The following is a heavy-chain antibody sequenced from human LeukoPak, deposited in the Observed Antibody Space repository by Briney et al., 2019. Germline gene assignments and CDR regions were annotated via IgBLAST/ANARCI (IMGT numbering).Heavy chain of an antibody. Sequence: ASVKVSCKASGYTFTSYGISWVRQAPGQGLEWMGWISAYNGNTNYAQKLQGRVTMTTDTSTSTAYMELRSLRSDDTAVYYCATFIIAARRRYYYGMDVWGQGTTVTVSS. V-gene: IGHV1-18*01. CDR2: ISAYNGNT. J-gene: IGHJ6*02. CDR1: GYTFTSYG. CDR3: ATFIIAARRRYYYGMDV. D-gene: IGHD6-6*01.